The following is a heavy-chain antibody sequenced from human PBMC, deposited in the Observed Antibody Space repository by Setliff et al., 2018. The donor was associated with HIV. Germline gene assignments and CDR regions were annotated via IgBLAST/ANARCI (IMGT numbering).Heavy chain of an antibody. Sequence: PSETLSLTCTVSGDFFSSDYYWGWIRQSPGKGLEWLGYIHLSGRTNYNPSLKSRVTISVDTSKNQFSLKLSSVTAADTAVYYCARGFMYYYGSGSYYNVHYYFDYWGQGTLVTVSS. CDR1: GDFFSSDYY. CDR2: IHLSGRT. CDR3: ARGFMYYYGSGSYYNVHYYFDY. V-gene: IGHV4-38-2*02. J-gene: IGHJ4*02. D-gene: IGHD3-10*01.